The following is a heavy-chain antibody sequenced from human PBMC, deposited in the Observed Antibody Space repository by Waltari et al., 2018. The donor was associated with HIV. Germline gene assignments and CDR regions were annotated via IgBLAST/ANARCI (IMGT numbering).Heavy chain of an antibody. V-gene: IGHV1-2*02. Sequence: QVQLVQSGAEVKKHGASVKVSCKASGYTFTSYYIHWVRQAPGQGLEWKVWINPNSGGTNYTQKFQGRVTMTRATSITTAYMELSRLRSDDTAVYYCAKSPGTWSTRDWGQGTLVTVSS. CDR3: AKSPGTWSTRD. CDR2: INPNSGGT. D-gene: IGHD1-1*01. J-gene: IGHJ4*02. CDR1: GYTFTSYY.